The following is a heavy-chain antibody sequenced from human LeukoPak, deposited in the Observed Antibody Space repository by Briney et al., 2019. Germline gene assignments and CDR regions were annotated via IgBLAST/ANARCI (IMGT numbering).Heavy chain of an antibody. CDR1: GYTFTGYY. Sequence: GASVKVSCKASGYTFTGYYMHWVRQAPGQGLEWMGWINPNSGGTNYAQKFQGRVTMTRDTSISTAYMELSRLRSDDTAVYYCARVRGIIGLDAEYFQHWGQGTLVTVSS. CDR2: INPNSGGT. J-gene: IGHJ1*01. V-gene: IGHV1-2*02. D-gene: IGHD3-10*01. CDR3: ARVRGIIGLDAEYFQH.